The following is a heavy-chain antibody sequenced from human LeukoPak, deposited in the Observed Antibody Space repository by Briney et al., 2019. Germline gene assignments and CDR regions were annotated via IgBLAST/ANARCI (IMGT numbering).Heavy chain of an antibody. CDR1: GFTFSNHA. V-gene: IGHV3-30*09. Sequence: SGGSLRLSCAASGFTFSNHAMHWVRQAPGKGLEWVAVISYDGNNGFYADSVEGRFAISRDNSKNTLYLQMISLSAGDTAVYYCARAGGGGYNFFDYWGQGILVTVSS. CDR2: ISYDGNNG. J-gene: IGHJ4*02. CDR3: ARAGGGGYNFFDY. D-gene: IGHD5-24*01.